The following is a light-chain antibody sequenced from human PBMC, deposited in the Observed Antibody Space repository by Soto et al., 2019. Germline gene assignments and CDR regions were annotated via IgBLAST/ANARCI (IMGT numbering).Light chain of an antibody. V-gene: IGLV2-14*01. Sequence: QSALTQPASVSGSPGQSITISCTGTSSDVGAYDYVSWYQQHPGKAPKFMLYEVSNRPSGLSNRFSGSKSGNTASLTISGLQAEDEADYYCSSCTTSNTWVFGGGTKLTVL. CDR1: SSDVGAYDY. CDR2: EVS. CDR3: SSCTTSNTWV. J-gene: IGLJ3*02.